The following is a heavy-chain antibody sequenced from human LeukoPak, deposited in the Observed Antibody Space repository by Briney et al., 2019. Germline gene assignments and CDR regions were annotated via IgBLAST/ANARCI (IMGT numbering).Heavy chain of an antibody. CDR1: SGSISYYY. D-gene: IGHD1-26*01. CDR2: IYYSGST. V-gene: IGHV4-59*08. Sequence: PSETLSLTCTVSSGSISYYYWGWIRQPPGKGLEWIGYIYYSGSTNYNPSLKSRVTISVDTSKKQFSLKLSSVTAADTAVYYCARQGAFDPWGQGTLVTVSS. CDR3: ARQGAFDP. J-gene: IGHJ5*02.